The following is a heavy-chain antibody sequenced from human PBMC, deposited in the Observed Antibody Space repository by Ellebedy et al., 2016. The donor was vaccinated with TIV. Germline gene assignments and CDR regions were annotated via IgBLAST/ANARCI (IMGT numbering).Heavy chain of an antibody. CDR3: AKGRGGGSDSSAPRYYFDY. CDR1: GFSFRSYA. V-gene: IGHV3-23*01. CDR2: ILANGGNK. J-gene: IGHJ4*02. Sequence: GESLKISCAASGFSFRSYAMTWVRQAPGKGLEWVSGILANGGNKYYADSVKGRFTISRDNSKNTLYLQMNSLRAEDTAVYYCAKGRGGGSDSSAPRYYFDYWGLGTLVTVSS. D-gene: IGHD3-22*01.